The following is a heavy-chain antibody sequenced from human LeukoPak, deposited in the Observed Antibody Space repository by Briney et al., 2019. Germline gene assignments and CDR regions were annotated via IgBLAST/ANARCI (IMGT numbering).Heavy chain of an antibody. D-gene: IGHD2-15*01. CDR1: GFTFSSYW. J-gene: IGHJ4*02. CDR3: ARQYCSGGSCLTYFDY. CDR2: IKQDGSAK. V-gene: IGHV3-7*01. Sequence: GALRLSCAASGFTFSSYWMSWVRQAPGKGLEWVANIKQDGSAKYYVDSVKGRFTISRDNAKNSLYLQVNSLRAEDTAVYYCARQYCSGGSCLTYFDYWGQGTLVTVSS.